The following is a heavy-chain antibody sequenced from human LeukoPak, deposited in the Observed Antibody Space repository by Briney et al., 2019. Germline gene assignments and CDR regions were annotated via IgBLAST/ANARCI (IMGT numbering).Heavy chain of an antibody. V-gene: IGHV3-23*01. Sequence: QPGGSLRLSCAGSGITFSTYWMHWVRQAPGKGLEWVSSISGSGGVTYYGDSVKGRFTISRDNPKNTLYLQMNSLRAEDTAVYYCAKGRSVTTIFWPFGYWGQGTLVTVSS. CDR3: AKGRSVTTIFWPFGY. CDR2: ISGSGGVT. J-gene: IGHJ4*02. D-gene: IGHD3-9*01. CDR1: GITFSTYW.